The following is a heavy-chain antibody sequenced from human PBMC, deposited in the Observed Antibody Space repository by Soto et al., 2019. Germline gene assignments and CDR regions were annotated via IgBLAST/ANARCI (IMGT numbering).Heavy chain of an antibody. CDR2: IYHSGST. CDR3: ARGVPIDDILTGYYNVGSYYFDY. CDR1: GGSISSSNW. V-gene: IGHV4-4*02. J-gene: IGHJ4*02. D-gene: IGHD3-9*01. Sequence: SATLSLTCAVSGGSISSSNWWRWVRQPPGKGLEGSGEIYHSGSTNYNPSLKSRVTRSVDRSKNQFSLKRSSGPAADTGVYYCARGVPIDDILTGYYNVGSYYFDYWGQGTLVT.